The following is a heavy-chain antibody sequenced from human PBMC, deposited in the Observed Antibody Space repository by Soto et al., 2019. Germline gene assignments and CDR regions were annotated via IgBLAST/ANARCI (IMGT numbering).Heavy chain of an antibody. CDR3: AKDPSRMVRGVPSLFDY. V-gene: IGHV3-23*01. D-gene: IGHD3-10*01. Sequence: GGSLRLSCAASGFTFSSYAMSWVRQAPGKGLEWVSAISGSGGSTYYADSVKGRFTISRDNSKNTLYLQMNSLRAEDTAVYYCAKDPSRMVRGVPSLFDYWGQGTLVTVSS. J-gene: IGHJ4*02. CDR1: GFTFSSYA. CDR2: ISGSGGST.